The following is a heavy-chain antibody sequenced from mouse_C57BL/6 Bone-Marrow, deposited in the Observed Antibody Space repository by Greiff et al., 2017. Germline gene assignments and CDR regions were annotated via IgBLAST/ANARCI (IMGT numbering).Heavy chain of an antibody. CDR3: ASSGPLGRMCDD. CDR1: GYTFTSYW. CDR2: IYPTSGRT. V-gene: IGHV1-55*01. J-gene: IGHJ2*01. Sequence: QVQLQQPGAELVKPGASVKMSCKASGYTFTSYWITWVKQRPGQGLEWIGDIYPTSGRTNSNEKFKSKAILTVDTSSNTAYMQLSSLTSEDSAVLSGASSGPLGRMCDDGGQGTTITVSS. D-gene: IGHD4-1*01.